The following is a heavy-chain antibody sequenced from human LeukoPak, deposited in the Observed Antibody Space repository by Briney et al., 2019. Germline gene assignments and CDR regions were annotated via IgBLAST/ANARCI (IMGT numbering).Heavy chain of an antibody. CDR2: IYSSGST. CDR1: GGSISSSSSHY. V-gene: IGHV4-39*01. CDR3: ARGGWIRYYGE. J-gene: IGHJ4*02. Sequence: SETLSLTCTVSGGSISSSSSHYWGWIRQPPGKGLEWIGSIYSSGSTYYNPSLKSRVTISVDTSKNQFSLKLSSVTAADTAVFYCARGGWIRYYGEWGQGTLVTVSS. D-gene: IGHD3-9*01.